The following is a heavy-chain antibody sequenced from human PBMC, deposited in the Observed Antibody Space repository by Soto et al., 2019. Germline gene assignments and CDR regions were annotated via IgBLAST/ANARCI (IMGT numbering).Heavy chain of an antibody. D-gene: IGHD5-18*01. Sequence: GGSLRLSCAASGFTFSRYWMHWVRQAPGKGLVWVSRISYDESTTDYADSVKGRFTISRDSAKNTLYLQMNSLRAEDTAVYFCARGGANTAMAHDYWGQGALVTVSS. CDR3: ARGGANTAMAHDY. CDR2: ISYDESTT. CDR1: GFTFSRYW. J-gene: IGHJ4*02. V-gene: IGHV3-74*01.